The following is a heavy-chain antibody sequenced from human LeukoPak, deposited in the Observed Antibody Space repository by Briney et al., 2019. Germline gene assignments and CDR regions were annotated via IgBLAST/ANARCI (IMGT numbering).Heavy chain of an antibody. Sequence: PSQTLSLTCTVSGGSISSGGYYWSWIRQHPGKGLEWMGYIYYSGSTYYNPSLNSRVTISVDTSKNQSSLKLSAVAAAVTAGSYCAGGVDHWFVFDIWGQGTMVTVSS. CDR2: IYYSGST. V-gene: IGHV4-31*03. CDR3: AGGVDHWFVFDI. D-gene: IGHD3-10*01. CDR1: GGSISSGGYY. J-gene: IGHJ3*02.